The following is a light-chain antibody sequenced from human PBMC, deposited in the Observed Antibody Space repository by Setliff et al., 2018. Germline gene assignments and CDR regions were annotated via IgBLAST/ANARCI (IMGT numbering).Light chain of an antibody. V-gene: IGLV1-44*01. Sequence: QSALTQPPSASGTPGQRVIISCSGSSSNIGSNTVNWYQQVPGTAPKLLIYRNSLRPSGVPDRFFGSRSGTSASLIISGLQSEDEAEYYCAVWDDSLTGFYVFGSGTKVTVL. CDR1: SSNIGSNT. CDR2: RNS. J-gene: IGLJ1*01. CDR3: AVWDDSLTGFYV.